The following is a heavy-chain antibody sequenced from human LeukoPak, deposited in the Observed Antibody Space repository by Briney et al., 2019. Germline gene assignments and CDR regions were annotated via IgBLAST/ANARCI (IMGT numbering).Heavy chain of an antibody. CDR1: GFTFSSYG. D-gene: IGHD3-22*01. J-gene: IGHJ3*02. CDR3: AKSWNYYDSSGDDALDI. CDR2: ISGSGGST. V-gene: IGHV3-23*01. Sequence: GGSLRLSCAASGFTFSSYGMSWVRQAPGKGLEWASAISGSGGSTYYADSVKGRFTISRDNSKNTLYLQMNSLRAEDTAVYYCAKSWNYYDSSGDDALDIWGQGTMVTVSS.